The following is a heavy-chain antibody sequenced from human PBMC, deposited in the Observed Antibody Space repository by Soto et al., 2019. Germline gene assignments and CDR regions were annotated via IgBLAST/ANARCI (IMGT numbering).Heavy chain of an antibody. Sequence: QVQLQQWGAGLLKPSETLSLTCAVYGGSFSGYYWSWIRQPPGKGLEWIGEINHSGSTNYNPSLKRSVTISVDPSKNQFFLQLCSVTAADTAVYYCARKGRNYDYVWGSLNPRPYSNFDYWGQGSLVTVSS. D-gene: IGHD3-16*01. CDR1: GGSFSGYY. CDR3: ARKGRNYDYVWGSLNPRPYSNFDY. CDR2: INHSGST. J-gene: IGHJ4*02. V-gene: IGHV4-34*01.